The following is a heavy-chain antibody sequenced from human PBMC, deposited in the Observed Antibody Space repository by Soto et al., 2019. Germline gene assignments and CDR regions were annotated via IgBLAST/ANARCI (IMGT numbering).Heavy chain of an antibody. D-gene: IGHD3-22*01. V-gene: IGHV3-33*01. CDR2: IWYDGSNK. CDR3: ARDPYYSDSSGQFVY. J-gene: IGHJ4*02. Sequence: GGSLRLSCAEYGFTFSSYGMHWVRQAPGKGMEWVAVIWYDGSNKYYADSVKGRFTISRDNSKNTLYLQMYSLRAEDTAVYYCARDPYYSDSSGQFVYWGQGTLVTVSS. CDR1: GFTFSSYG.